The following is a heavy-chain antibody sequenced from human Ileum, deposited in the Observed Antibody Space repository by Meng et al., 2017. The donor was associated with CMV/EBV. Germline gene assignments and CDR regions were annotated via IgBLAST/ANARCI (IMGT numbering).Heavy chain of an antibody. CDR3: ARASGIAVAGTGRYFDY. J-gene: IGHJ4*02. Sequence: FPFNSYGMHWVRQAPGKGLEWVALIAFDGTNKYYADSVKGRFTISRDNSQNTLYLQLNSLRAEDTAVYYCARASGIAVAGTGRYFDYWGQGTLVTVSS. CDR2: IAFDGTNK. CDR1: FPFNSYG. D-gene: IGHD6-19*01. V-gene: IGHV3-30*03.